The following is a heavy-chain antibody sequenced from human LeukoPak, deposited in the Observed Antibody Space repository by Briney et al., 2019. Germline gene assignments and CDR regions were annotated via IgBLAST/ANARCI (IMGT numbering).Heavy chain of an antibody. CDR2: IYYSGST. CDR1: GGSISSYY. V-gene: IGHV4-59*12. D-gene: IGHD1-26*01. Sequence: PSETLSLTCTVSGGSISSYYWSWIRQPPGKGLEWIGYIYYSGSTNYNPSLKSRVTISVDTSKNQFSLKLSSVTAADTAVYYCSLLSGSYYYFDCWGQGTLVTVSS. J-gene: IGHJ4*02. CDR3: SLLSGSYYYFDC.